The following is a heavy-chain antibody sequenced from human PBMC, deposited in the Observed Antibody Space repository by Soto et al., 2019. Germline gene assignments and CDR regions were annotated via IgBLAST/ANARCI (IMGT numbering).Heavy chain of an antibody. Sequence: EVQLVESGGGLVKPGGSLRLSCAASGFTFSSYSMNWVRQAPGKGLERVSSISSSSSYIYYADSVKGRVTISRDNAKKSLYLHMNSLSAEDTAVYYCARSGTKGWEPLGYWGQGTLVTVSS. CDR2: ISSSSSYI. J-gene: IGHJ4*02. CDR3: ARSGTKGWEPLGY. D-gene: IGHD1-26*01. V-gene: IGHV3-21*01. CDR1: GFTFSSYS.